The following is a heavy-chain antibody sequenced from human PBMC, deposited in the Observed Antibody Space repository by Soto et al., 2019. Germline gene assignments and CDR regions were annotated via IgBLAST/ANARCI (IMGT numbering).Heavy chain of an antibody. V-gene: IGHV4-31*01. CDR2: IYYSGST. CDR1: GGSISSGGYY. J-gene: IGHJ4*02. Sequence: QVQLQESGPGLVKPSQTLSLTCTVSGGSISSGGYYWSXXRQHPGKGLEWIGYIYYSGSTYYNPXXXXXXXXXXXXXXXXXXXXXXXXXXXXXXXXXXXXXXXTLIDYWGQGTLVTVSS. CDR3: XXXXXTLIDY.